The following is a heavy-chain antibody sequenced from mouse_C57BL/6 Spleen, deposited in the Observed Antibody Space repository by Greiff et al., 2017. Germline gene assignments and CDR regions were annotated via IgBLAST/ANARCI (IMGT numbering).Heavy chain of an antibody. D-gene: IGHD2-3*01. Sequence: VQLQQSGPGLVKPSQSLSLTCSVTGYSITSGYYWNWIRQFPGNKLEWMGYISYDGSNNYNPSLKNRISITRDTSKNQFFLKLNSVTTEDTATYYCARGGLLLAMDYWGQGTSVTVSS. V-gene: IGHV3-6*01. CDR3: ARGGLLLAMDY. J-gene: IGHJ4*01. CDR1: GYSITSGYY. CDR2: ISYDGSN.